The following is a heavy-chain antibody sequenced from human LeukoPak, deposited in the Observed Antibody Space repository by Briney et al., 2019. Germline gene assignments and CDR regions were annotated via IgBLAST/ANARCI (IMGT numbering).Heavy chain of an antibody. J-gene: IGHJ3*02. CDR1: GGSISSSSYY. V-gene: IGHV4-39*07. Sequence: PSETLSLTCTVSGGSISSSSYYWGWIRQPPGKGLEWIGSIYYSGSTYYNPSLKSRVTISVDKSKNQFSLKLSSVTAADTAVYYCARAGTGAFDIWGQGTMVTVSS. CDR3: ARAGTGAFDI. CDR2: IYYSGST. D-gene: IGHD6-19*01.